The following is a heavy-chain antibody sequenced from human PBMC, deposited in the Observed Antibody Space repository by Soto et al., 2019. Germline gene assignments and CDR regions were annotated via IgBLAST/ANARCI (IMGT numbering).Heavy chain of an antibody. CDR2: ISYDGSNK. D-gene: IGHD6-13*01. Sequence: PGGSLRLSCAASGFTFSSYGMHWVRQAPGKGLEWVAVISYDGSNKYYADSVKGRFTISRDNSKNTLYLQMNSLRAEDTAVYYCAKDIAAAGTYYYYYGMDVWGQGT. V-gene: IGHV3-30*18. J-gene: IGHJ6*02. CDR1: GFTFSSYG. CDR3: AKDIAAAGTYYYYYGMDV.